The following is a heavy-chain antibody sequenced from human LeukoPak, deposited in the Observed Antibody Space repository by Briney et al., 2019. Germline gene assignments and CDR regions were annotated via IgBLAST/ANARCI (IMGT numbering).Heavy chain of an antibody. D-gene: IGHD3-22*01. J-gene: IGHJ4*02. CDR1: GYTFTGYY. CDR3: ARGTYYYDSSGYYYGYYFDY. V-gene: IGHV1-46*01. Sequence: ASVKVSCKASGYTFTGYYMHWVRQAPGQGLEWMGIINPSGGSTSYAQKFQGRVTMTRDTSTSTVYMELSSLRSEDTAVYYCARGTYYYDSSGYYYGYYFDYWGQGTLVTVSS. CDR2: INPSGGST.